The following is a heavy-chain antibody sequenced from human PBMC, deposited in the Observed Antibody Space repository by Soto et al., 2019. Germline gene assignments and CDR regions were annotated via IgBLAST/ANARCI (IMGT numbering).Heavy chain of an antibody. CDR1: GYTFTSYY. J-gene: IGHJ4*02. CDR3: ARGGTIFGVVIRAPFDY. Sequence: ASVKVSCKASGYTFTSYYMHWVRQAPGQGLERMGWINPNSGDTNYAQKFQGRVTMTRDTSFRTAYMELSRLRSDDRAVYYCARGGTIFGVVIRAPFDYWGQGTLVTVSS. CDR2: INPNSGDT. D-gene: IGHD3-3*01. V-gene: IGHV1-2*02.